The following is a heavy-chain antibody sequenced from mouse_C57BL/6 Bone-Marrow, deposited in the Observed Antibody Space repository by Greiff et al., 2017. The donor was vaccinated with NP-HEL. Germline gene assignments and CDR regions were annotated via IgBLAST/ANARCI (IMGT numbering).Heavy chain of an antibody. V-gene: IGHV1-42*01. D-gene: IGHD4-1*01. CDR2: FNPSTGGT. J-gene: IGHJ4*01. CDR1: GSSFPGYY. CDR3: ARWEYAMDY. Sequence: EVQLVESGPELVKPGASVKISCKASGSSFPGYYMNWVKQSPEKSLEWIGEFNPSTGGTTYNQKFKAKATLTVDKSSSTAYMQLKSLTSEDSAVYYCARWEYAMDYWGQGTSVTVSS.